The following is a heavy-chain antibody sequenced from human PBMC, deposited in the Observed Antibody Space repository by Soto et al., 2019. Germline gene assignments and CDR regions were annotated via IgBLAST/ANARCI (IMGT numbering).Heavy chain of an antibody. CDR3: ARLHSSSSRRFDY. J-gene: IGHJ4*02. D-gene: IGHD6-6*01. CDR2: IYYSGST. Sequence: PSETLSLTCTVSGGSISSGGYYWSWIRQHPGKGLEWIGYIYYSGSTYYNPSLKSRVTISVDTSKNQFSLKLSSVTAADTAVYYCARLHSSSSRRFDYWGQGTLVTVSS. CDR1: GGSISSGGYY. V-gene: IGHV4-31*03.